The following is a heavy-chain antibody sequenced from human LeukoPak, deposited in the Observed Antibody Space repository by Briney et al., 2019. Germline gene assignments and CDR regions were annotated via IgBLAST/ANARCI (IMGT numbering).Heavy chain of an antibody. CDR1: GGSFSGYY. V-gene: IGHV4-34*01. Sequence: PSETLSLTCAVYGGSFSGYYWSWIRQPPGKGLEWIGEISHSGSTNYNPSLKSRVTISVDTSKNQFSLKLSSVTAADTAVYYCARRLNYYGSGSYFGYWGQGTLVTVSS. J-gene: IGHJ4*02. CDR2: ISHSGST. CDR3: ARRLNYYGSGSYFGY. D-gene: IGHD3-10*01.